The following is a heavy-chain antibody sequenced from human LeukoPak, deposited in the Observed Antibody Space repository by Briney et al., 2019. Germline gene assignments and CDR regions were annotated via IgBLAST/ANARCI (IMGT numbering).Heavy chain of an antibody. J-gene: IGHJ4*02. CDR2: INSDGSST. D-gene: IGHD5-18*01. V-gene: IGHV3-74*01. CDR3: ARAPYSYGYSDY. CDR1: GFTFSNYR. Sequence: PGGSLRLSCAASGFTFSNYRMPWVRQAPGKGLVWVSRINSDGSSTSYADSVKGRFTISRDNAKNTLYLQMNSLRAEDTAVYYCARAPYSYGYSDYWGQGTLVTVSS.